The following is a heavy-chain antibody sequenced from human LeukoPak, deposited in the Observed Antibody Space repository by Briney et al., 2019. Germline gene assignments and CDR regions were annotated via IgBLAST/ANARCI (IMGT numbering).Heavy chain of an antibody. CDR2: ISGSGGST. CDR3: AKSAVAGRGRIGVVYYFDY. D-gene: IGHD6-19*01. Sequence: GGSLRLSCAASGFTFSSYAMSWVRQAPGKGLEWVSAISGSGGSTDYADSVKGRFTISRDNSKNTLYLQMNSLRAEDTAVYYCAKSAVAGRGRIGVVYYFDYWGQGTLVTVSS. CDR1: GFTFSSYA. V-gene: IGHV3-23*01. J-gene: IGHJ4*02.